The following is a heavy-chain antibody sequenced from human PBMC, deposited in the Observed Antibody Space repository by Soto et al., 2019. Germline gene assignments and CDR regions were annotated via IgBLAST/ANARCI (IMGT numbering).Heavy chain of an antibody. V-gene: IGHV5-10-1*03. CDR3: ARRRDGYNYVGYYYYGMDV. Sequence: EVQLVQSGAEVKKPGESLRISCKGSGYSFTSYWISWVRQMPGKGLEWMGRIDPSDSYTNYSPSFQGHVTISADKSISTAYLQWSSLKASDTAMYYCARRRDGYNYVGYYYYGMDVWGQGTTVTVSS. CDR1: GYSFTSYW. D-gene: IGHD5-12*01. CDR2: IDPSDSYT. J-gene: IGHJ6*02.